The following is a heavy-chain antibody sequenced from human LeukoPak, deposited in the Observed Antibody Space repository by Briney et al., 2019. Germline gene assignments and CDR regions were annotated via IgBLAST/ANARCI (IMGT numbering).Heavy chain of an antibody. CDR2: ISSSSSYI. Sequence: GGSLRLSCAASGFTFSSYSMNWVRQAPGKGLEWVSSISSSSSYIYYADSVKGRFTISRDNAKNSLYLQMNSLRAEDTAVNYCAKDRGTARSTHFDYWGQGTLVTVSS. CDR1: GFTFSSYS. J-gene: IGHJ4*02. CDR3: AKDRGTARSTHFDY. D-gene: IGHD3-10*01. V-gene: IGHV3-21*01.